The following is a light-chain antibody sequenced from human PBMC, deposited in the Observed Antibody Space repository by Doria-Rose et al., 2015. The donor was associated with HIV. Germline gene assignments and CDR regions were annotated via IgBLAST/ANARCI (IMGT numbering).Light chain of an antibody. CDR1: QSISSY. J-gene: IGKJ2*01. V-gene: IGKV1-39*01. CDR2: AAS. Sequence: DIRVTQSPSSLSASVGDRVTITCRAGQSISSYLNWYQQKPGKAPKLLIHAASSLQSGVPSRFSGSGSGTDFTLTISSLQPEDFATYYCQQSYSTPHTFGQGTKLEIK. CDR3: QQSYSTPHT.